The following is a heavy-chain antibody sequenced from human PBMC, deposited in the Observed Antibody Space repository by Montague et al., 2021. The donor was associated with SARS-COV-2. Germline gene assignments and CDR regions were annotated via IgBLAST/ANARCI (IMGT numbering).Heavy chain of an antibody. D-gene: IGHD3-3*01. J-gene: IGHJ6*02. CDR2: IFYSGST. CDR3: VRDKPDYDFGSSYGMDV. Sequence: SETLSLTCTVSGGSISSYYWSWIRQPPGKGLEWIGYIFYSGSTNYNPSLKSRVTISVDTSKNQFSLKLSSVTAADTAVYYCVRDKPDYDFGSSYGMDVWGQGTTVTVSS. V-gene: IGHV4-59*01. CDR1: GGSISSYY.